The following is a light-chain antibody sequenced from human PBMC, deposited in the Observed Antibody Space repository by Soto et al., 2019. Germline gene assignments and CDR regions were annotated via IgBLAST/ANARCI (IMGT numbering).Light chain of an antibody. V-gene: IGKV1-12*01. CDR2: DAS. Sequence: DIQMTQSPSSVSASVGDRVTITCRASQGISSWLAWYQQKPEKAPKLVIYDASSLQSGVPSRFSGSGSGTDFTLSISSVQPEDFATYFCQQSYMDPITFGQGTRLEIK. CDR1: QGISSW. CDR3: QQSYMDPIT. J-gene: IGKJ5*01.